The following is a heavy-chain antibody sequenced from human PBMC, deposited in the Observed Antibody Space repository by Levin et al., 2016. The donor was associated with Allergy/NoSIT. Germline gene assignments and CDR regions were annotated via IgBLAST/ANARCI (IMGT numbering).Heavy chain of an antibody. CDR3: ARLWSGDTYRPFDY. V-gene: IGHV3-66*04. CDR2: IYSGGST. J-gene: IGHJ4*02. CDR1: GFTVSSNY. D-gene: IGHD3-3*01. Sequence: GESLKISCAVSGFTVSSNYMSWVRQAPGKGLEWVSVIYSGGSTYHADSVKGRFTISRDNSKNTLYLQMNSLRVEDTAVYYCARLWSGDTYRPFDYWGQGTLVTVSS.